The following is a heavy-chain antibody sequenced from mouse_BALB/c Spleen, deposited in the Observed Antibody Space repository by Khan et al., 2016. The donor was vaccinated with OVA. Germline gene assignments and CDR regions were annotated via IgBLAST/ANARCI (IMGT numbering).Heavy chain of an antibody. CDR2: ISSDGSYT. V-gene: IGHV5-6*01. CDR3: SSHLTGSFAY. Sequence: EVELVESGGDLVRPGGSLKLSCAASGFTFSAYGMSWVRQSPDKRLEWVATISSDGSYTYYPDSLKGRFTISRDNAKSTLNLQMRSLKTEDTAMYYWSSHLTGSFAYWGQGTLVTVSA. CDR1: GFTFSAYG. D-gene: IGHD4-1*01. J-gene: IGHJ3*01.